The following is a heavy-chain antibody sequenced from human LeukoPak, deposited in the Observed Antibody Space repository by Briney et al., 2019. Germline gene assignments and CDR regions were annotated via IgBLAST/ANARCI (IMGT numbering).Heavy chain of an antibody. CDR3: ARVSFHSGGPGP. V-gene: IGHV4-31*03. CDR2: IYYSGST. J-gene: IGHJ5*02. D-gene: IGHD2-15*01. CDR1: GGSISSGGYY. Sequence: PSQTLSLTCTVSGGSISSGGYYWSWIRQHPGEGLEWIGYIYYSGSTYYTPSLKSRVIISADTSTNQFSLNLSSVTAADTAVYYCARVSFHSGGPGPWGQGTLVTVSS.